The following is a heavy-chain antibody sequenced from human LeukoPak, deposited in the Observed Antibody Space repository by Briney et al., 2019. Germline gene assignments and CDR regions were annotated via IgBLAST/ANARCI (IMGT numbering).Heavy chain of an antibody. CDR1: GGTFSSYA. CDR3: ASLCTNGVCQFDY. V-gene: IGHV1-69*04. Sequence: ASVKVSCKASGGTFSSYAISWVRQAPGQGLEWMGRIIPILGIANYAQKFQGRVTITADESTSTAYMELSSLRSEDTAVYYCASLCTNGVCQFDYWGQGTLVTVSS. D-gene: IGHD2-8*01. J-gene: IGHJ4*02. CDR2: IIPILGIA.